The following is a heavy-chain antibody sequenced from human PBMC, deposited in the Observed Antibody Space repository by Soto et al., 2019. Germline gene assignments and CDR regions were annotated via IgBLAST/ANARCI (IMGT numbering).Heavy chain of an antibody. CDR2: YYYGGST. CDR1: RASVTSGLYY. CDR3: AGFRGSDTYLAFQADF. V-gene: IGHV4-39*01. D-gene: IGHD3-10*01. J-gene: IGHJ4*02. Sequence: SETLSLTCAVSRASVTSGLYYWGWIRQPPGKGLEWIGNYYYGGSTYYNPSLKSRVSMSLDASTNQFSLKLTSVTAADTAVYYCAGFRGSDTYLAFQADFWGQGTLVTVS.